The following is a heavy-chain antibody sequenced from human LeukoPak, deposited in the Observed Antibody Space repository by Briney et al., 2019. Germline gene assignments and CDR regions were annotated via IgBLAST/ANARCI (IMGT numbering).Heavy chain of an antibody. Sequence: KPGESLKISCKGSGYSFTSYWIGWVRQMPGKGLEWMGIIYPGGSDTRYSPSFQGQVTISADKSISTAYLQWSSLKASDTAMYYCARENIAAADAFDIWGQGTMVTVSS. V-gene: IGHV5-51*01. J-gene: IGHJ3*02. D-gene: IGHD6-13*01. CDR1: GYSFTSYW. CDR2: IYPGGSDT. CDR3: ARENIAAADAFDI.